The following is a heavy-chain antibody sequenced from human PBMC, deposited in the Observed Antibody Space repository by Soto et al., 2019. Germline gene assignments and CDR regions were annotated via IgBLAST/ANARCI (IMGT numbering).Heavy chain of an antibody. Sequence: EVQLLESGGGLVQPGESLRLSCAASGFTLNNYAMSWVRQAPGKGLEWVSGISGSGGSTYYADSVKGRFTISRDNSKNTLYLQMNSLRADDTAIYYCARDGYTLGKVAVPDWVVYWGRGTLVTVSS. D-gene: IGHD3-16*01. CDR2: ISGSGGST. CDR1: GFTLNNYA. J-gene: IGHJ4*02. V-gene: IGHV3-23*01. CDR3: ARDGYTLGKVAVPDWVVY.